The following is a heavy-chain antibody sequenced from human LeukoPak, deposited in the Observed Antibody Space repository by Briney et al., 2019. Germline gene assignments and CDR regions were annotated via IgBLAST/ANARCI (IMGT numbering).Heavy chain of an antibody. CDR2: IGGSGGST. J-gene: IGHJ4*02. V-gene: IGHV3-23*01. Sequence: IGGSGGSTYYADSVKGRFTISRDNSKNTLYLQMNSLRAEDTAVYYCAKDRDPSRFDYWGQGTLVTVSS. CDR3: AKDRDPSRFDY. D-gene: IGHD5-24*01.